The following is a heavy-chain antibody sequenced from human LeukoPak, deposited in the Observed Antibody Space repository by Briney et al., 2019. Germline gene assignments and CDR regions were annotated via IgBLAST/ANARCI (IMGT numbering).Heavy chain of an antibody. Sequence: GGSLRLSCAASLFTFSNHWMHWVRQVSGKGLVWVSRINTDGSDTSYADSVEGRFTISRDNSKNTLYLQMNSLRAEDTAVYYCAKDPDSSSSPWGQGTLVTVSS. CDR1: LFTFSNHW. V-gene: IGHV3-74*01. CDR2: INTDGSDT. J-gene: IGHJ5*02. D-gene: IGHD6-6*01. CDR3: AKDPDSSSSP.